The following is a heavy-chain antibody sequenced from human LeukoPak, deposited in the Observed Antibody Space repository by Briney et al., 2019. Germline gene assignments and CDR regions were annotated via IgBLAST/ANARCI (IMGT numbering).Heavy chain of an antibody. Sequence: GASVKVSCKASGCTFSSYAISSVRQAPGQGLEWMGGIIPIFGTANYAQKFQGRVTITTDESTSTAYMELSSLRSEDTAVYYCARDSEGYYGSGSYYHMDVWGKGTTVTVSS. V-gene: IGHV1-69*05. D-gene: IGHD3-10*01. CDR1: GCTFSSYA. CDR2: IIPIFGTA. CDR3: ARDSEGYYGSGSYYHMDV. J-gene: IGHJ6*03.